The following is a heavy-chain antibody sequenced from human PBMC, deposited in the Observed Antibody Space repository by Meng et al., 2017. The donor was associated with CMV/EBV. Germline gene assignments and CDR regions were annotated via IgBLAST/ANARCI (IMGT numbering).Heavy chain of an antibody. Sequence: LQVPEAGQGLVKPSGTSSLRCTYSGGSIRSSSYYWGWTRQPPGKGLGWIGSIYYSGSTYYNPSLKSRVTISVDTSKNQFSLKLSSVTAADTAVYYCARGGIAAAGLHWGQGTLVTVSS. V-gene: IGHV4-39*07. CDR1: GGSIRSSSYY. D-gene: IGHD6-13*01. CDR3: ARGGIAAAGLH. J-gene: IGHJ4*02. CDR2: IYYSGST.